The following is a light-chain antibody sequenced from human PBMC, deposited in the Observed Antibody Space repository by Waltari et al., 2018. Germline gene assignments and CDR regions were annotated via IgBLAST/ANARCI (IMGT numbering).Light chain of an antibody. J-gene: IGLJ3*02. CDR1: SDSVSTTHY. Sequence: QTVVTQEPSFSVSPGGTVTLTCRLNSDSVSTTHYTSWYPQTPGRAPRTLVYSTNTRSSVVPDRFSASILGNKAALTITGAQADDDSTYFCVLYMCSGILQFGGGTKLIVL. V-gene: IGLV8-61*01. CDR2: STN. CDR3: VLYMCSGILQ.